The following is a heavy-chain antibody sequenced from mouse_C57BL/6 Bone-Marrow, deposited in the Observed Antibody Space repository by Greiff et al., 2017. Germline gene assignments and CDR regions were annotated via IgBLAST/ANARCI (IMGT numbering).Heavy chain of an antibody. D-gene: IGHD1-1*01. Sequence: VQLQQSGAELVRPGASVKLSCTASGFNIKDDYMHWVKQRPEQGLEWIGWIDPENGDTEYASKFQGKATITADTSSNTPYLQLSSLTSEDTAVYYCTRTTVVGGYWVQGTTLTVSS. CDR2: IDPENGDT. V-gene: IGHV14-4*01. J-gene: IGHJ2*01. CDR3: TRTTVVGGY. CDR1: GFNIKDDY.